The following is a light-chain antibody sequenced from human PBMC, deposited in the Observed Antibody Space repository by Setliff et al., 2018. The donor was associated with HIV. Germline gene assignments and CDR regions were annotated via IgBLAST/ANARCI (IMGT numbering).Light chain of an antibody. CDR2: EVT. Sequence: QSALAQPASVSGSPGQSITISCTGTSSDTGGYNYVSWYQQHPGKAPKLIIYEVTNRPSGVSNRFSGSKSGNTASLTISGLQAEDEADYYCSSYSTSNTITRVFGTGTKV. CDR3: SSYSTSNTITRV. CDR1: SSDTGGYNY. V-gene: IGLV2-14*01. J-gene: IGLJ1*01.